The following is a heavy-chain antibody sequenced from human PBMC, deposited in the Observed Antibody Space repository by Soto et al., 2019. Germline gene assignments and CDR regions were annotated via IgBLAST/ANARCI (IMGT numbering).Heavy chain of an antibody. CDR3: ARGRPGYSSNWYER. CDR1: GGSFSGYY. V-gene: IGHV4-34*01. J-gene: IGHJ5*02. D-gene: IGHD6-13*01. Sequence: SETLSLTCAVYGGSFSGYYWSWIRQPPGKGLEWIGEVNLGGNTNYSPSLKSRVTISVGTSKNQFSLKLTSVTAADTAVYYCARGRPGYSSNWYERWSQGTLVTVSS. CDR2: VNLGGNT.